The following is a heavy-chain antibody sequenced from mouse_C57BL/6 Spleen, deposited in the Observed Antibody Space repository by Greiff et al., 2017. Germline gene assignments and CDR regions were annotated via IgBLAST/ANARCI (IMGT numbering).Heavy chain of an antibody. CDR1: GYTFTSYW. CDR2: IDPSDSET. CDR3: ARWRYDYDDAMDY. D-gene: IGHD2-4*01. J-gene: IGHJ4*01. Sequence: VQLQQPGAELVRPGSSVKLSCKASGYTFTSYWMHWVKQRPIQGLEWIGNIDPSDSETHYNQKFKDKATLTVDKSSSTAYMQLSRLTSEDSAVYYCARWRYDYDDAMDYWGQGTSVTVSS. V-gene: IGHV1-52*01.